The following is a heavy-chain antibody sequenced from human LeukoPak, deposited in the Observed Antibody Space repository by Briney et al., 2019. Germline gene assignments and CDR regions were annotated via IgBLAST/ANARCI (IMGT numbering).Heavy chain of an antibody. V-gene: IGHV3-64*04. Sequence: GGSLRLSCSASGFTFSSYAMHWVRQAPGKGLEYVSAISSNGGSTYYADSVKGRFTISRDNSKNTLYLQMNSLRAEDTAVYYRASLAAAGSELDYWGQGTLVTVSS. CDR1: GFTFSSYA. CDR3: ASLAAAGSELDY. D-gene: IGHD6-13*01. J-gene: IGHJ4*02. CDR2: ISSNGGST.